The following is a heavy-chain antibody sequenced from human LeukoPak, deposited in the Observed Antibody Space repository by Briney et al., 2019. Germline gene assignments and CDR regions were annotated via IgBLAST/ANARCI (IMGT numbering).Heavy chain of an antibody. CDR1: GFTFSSYG. V-gene: IGHV3-30*18. CDR3: AKDVWDSSGWLRSLSEYYYYGMDV. Sequence: GRSLRLSCAASGFTFSSYGMHWVRQAPGKGLEWVAVKSYDGSNKYYADSVKGRFTISRDNSKNTLYLQMNSLRAEDTAVYYCAKDVWDSSGWLRSLSEYYYYGMDVWGQGTTVTVSS. J-gene: IGHJ6*02. D-gene: IGHD6-19*01. CDR2: KSYDGSNK.